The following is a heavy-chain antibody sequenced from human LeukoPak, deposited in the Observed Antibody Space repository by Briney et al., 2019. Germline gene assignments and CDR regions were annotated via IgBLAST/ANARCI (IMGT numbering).Heavy chain of an antibody. V-gene: IGHV3-30-3*01. CDR3: AKAELVVVPAAMSDY. D-gene: IGHD2-2*01. CDR2: ISYDGSNK. CDR1: GFTFSSYA. J-gene: IGHJ4*02. Sequence: GGSLRLSCAASGFTFSSYAMHWVRQAPGKGLEWVAVISYDGSNKYYADSVKGRFTISRDNFKNTLYLQMNSLRAEDTAVYYCAKAELVVVPAAMSDYWGQGTLVTVSS.